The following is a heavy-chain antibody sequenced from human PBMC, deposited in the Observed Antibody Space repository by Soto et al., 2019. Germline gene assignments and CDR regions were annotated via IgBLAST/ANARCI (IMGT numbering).Heavy chain of an antibody. Sequence: GGSLRLSCAASGFTFSNYGMHWVRQAPGKGLEWVAVIWYDGSNEYYDDSVKGRFTISRDNSKNTLYLQMNSLRAEDTAVYHCARATYSSRPSHYGTDVWGQGTTVTVSS. CDR3: ARATYSSRPSHYGTDV. V-gene: IGHV3-33*01. D-gene: IGHD6-13*01. J-gene: IGHJ6*02. CDR1: GFTFSNYG. CDR2: IWYDGSNE.